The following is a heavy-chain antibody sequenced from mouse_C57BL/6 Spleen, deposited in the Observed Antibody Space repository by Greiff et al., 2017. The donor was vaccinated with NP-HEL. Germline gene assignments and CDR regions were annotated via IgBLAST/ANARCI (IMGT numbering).Heavy chain of an antibody. CDR2: IYPGDGDT. J-gene: IGHJ3*01. CDR3: ARPSFYYEYDGLAY. D-gene: IGHD2-4*01. Sequence: QVQLQQSGAELVKPGASVKISCKASGYAFSSYWMNWVKQRPGKGLEWIGQIYPGDGDTNYNGKFKGKATLTADKSSSTAYMQLSSLTSEDSAVYFCARPSFYYEYDGLAYWGQGTLVTVSA. V-gene: IGHV1-80*01. CDR1: GYAFSSYW.